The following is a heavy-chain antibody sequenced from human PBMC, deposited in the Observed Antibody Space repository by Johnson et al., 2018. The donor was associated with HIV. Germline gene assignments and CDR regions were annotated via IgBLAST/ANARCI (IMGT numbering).Heavy chain of an antibody. CDR3: AREGAWGVRPGAFDI. J-gene: IGHJ3*02. CDR2: LGTAGDT. V-gene: IGHV3-13*01. Sequence: VQLVESGGGLVQPGGSLRLSCAASGFTFSNYDMYWVRQPTGKGLEWVSGLGTAGDTYYAGSLKGRFTISREDAKNSLYRQMNSLRVEDTAVYYGAREGAWGVRPGAFDIWGQGTMVTVSS. D-gene: IGHD3-16*01. CDR1: GFTFSNYD.